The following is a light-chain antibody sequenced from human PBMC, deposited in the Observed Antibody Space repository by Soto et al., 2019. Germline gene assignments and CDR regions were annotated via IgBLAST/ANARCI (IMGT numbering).Light chain of an antibody. CDR1: SSDVGGYNH. CDR2: EVN. V-gene: IGLV2-14*01. CDR3: SSYTTSITHLYV. Sequence: QSALTQPASVSGSPGQSITISCTGTSSDVGGYNHVSWYQQHPGKAPKLIIYEVNNRPSGISNRFSGTKSGNTASLTISGLQAEDEADYHCSSYTTSITHLYVFGPGTKLTVL. J-gene: IGLJ1*01.